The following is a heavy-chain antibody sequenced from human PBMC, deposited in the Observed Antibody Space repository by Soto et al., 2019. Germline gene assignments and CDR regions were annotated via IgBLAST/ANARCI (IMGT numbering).Heavy chain of an antibody. CDR1: GFTFSGSA. CDR2: IRSKANSYAT. D-gene: IGHD3-22*01. CDR3: TTGNYDSSGYYYPLRD. V-gene: IGHV3-73*02. Sequence: EVQLVESGEGLVQPGGSLKLSCAASGFTFSGSAMHWVRQASGKGLEWVGRIRSKANSYATAYAASVKGRFTISRDDSKNTAYLQMNSLKTEDTAVYYCTTGNYDSSGYYYPLRDWGQGTLVTVSS. J-gene: IGHJ4*02.